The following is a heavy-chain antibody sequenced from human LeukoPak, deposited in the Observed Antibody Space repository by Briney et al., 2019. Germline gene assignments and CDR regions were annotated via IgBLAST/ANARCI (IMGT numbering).Heavy chain of an antibody. J-gene: IGHJ4*02. CDR2: ISTSSSYI. V-gene: IGHV3-21*01. CDR1: GFTFSSYS. D-gene: IGHD2-2*01. CDR3: ARDISACSTSCYGVDY. Sequence: GGSLRLSCAASGFTFSSYSMNWVRQAPGKGLEWVSSISTSSSYINYADSVKGRFTISRDNAKNLLYLQMNSLRADDTAVYYCARDISACSTSCYGVDYWGQGTLVTVSS.